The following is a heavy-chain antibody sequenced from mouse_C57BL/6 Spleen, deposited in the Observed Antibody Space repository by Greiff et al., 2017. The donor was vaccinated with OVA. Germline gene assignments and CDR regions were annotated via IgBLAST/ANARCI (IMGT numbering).Heavy chain of an antibody. CDR3: ARYIDDSHYARDY. CDR2: IRNKANGYTT. CDR1: GFTFTDYY. J-gene: IGHJ4*01. Sequence: EVKLMESGGGLVQPGGSLSLSCAASGFTFTDYYMSWVRQPPGQALEWLGFIRNKANGYTTEYSASVKGRFTISRDNSQSILYLQMNALRAEDSATDDCARYIDDSHYARDYWGQGTSVTVSS. V-gene: IGHV7-3*01. D-gene: IGHD2-4*01.